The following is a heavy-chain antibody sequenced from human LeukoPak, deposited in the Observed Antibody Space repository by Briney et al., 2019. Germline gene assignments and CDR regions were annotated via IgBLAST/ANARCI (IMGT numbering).Heavy chain of an antibody. CDR2: ISWNRGSI. CDR3: VKDTMYCGTYWHGMRV. V-gene: IGHV3-9*01. CDR1: GFTFDDYA. Sequence: PGGSLRLSCAASGFTFDDYAMHWVRQTPGKGLEWVSGISWNRGSIGYADSVKGRFTISRDNAKDSLYLQMNSLRPEDTALYYCVKDTMYCGTYWHGMRVWGQGTTVTVSS. J-gene: IGHJ6*02. D-gene: IGHD1-26*01.